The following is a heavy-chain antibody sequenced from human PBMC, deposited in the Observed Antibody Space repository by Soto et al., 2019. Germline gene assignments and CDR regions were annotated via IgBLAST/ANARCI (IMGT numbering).Heavy chain of an antibody. CDR1: GFTFSSYA. V-gene: IGHV3-30-3*01. J-gene: IGHJ4*02. CDR3: ARPNGAQSPWDY. D-gene: IGHD4-17*01. Sequence: QVQLVESGGGVVQPGRSLRLSCAASGFTFSSYAMHWVRQAPGKGLEWVAVISYDGSNKYYADSVKGRFTISRDNSKNTPYLQLNSLRAEDTAVYYCARPNGAQSPWDYWGQGTLVTVSS. CDR2: ISYDGSNK.